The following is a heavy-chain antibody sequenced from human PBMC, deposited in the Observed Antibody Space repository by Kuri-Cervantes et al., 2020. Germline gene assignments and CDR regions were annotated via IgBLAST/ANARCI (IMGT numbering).Heavy chain of an antibody. CDR3: ARGEGAGY. Sequence: GESLKISCAASGFTFSNYAMSWVRQAPGKGLEWVSGISGSGGSTYYADSVKGRFTVSRDNAKNSLYLQMNSLRVEDTAVYYCARGEGAGYWGQGTLVTVSS. J-gene: IGHJ4*02. CDR1: GFTFSNYA. D-gene: IGHD3-10*01. CDR2: ISGSGGST. V-gene: IGHV3-23*01.